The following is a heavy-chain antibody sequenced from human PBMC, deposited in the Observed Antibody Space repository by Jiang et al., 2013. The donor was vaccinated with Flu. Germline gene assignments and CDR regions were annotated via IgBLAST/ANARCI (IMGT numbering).Heavy chain of an antibody. J-gene: IGHJ4*02. CDR2: INHSGST. Sequence: LLKPSETLSLTCAVYGGSFSGYYWSWIRQPPGKGLEWIGEINHSGSTNYNPSLKSRVTISVDTSKNQFSLKLSSVTAADTAVYYCASFRVVTAIGYWGQGNPGHRLL. CDR1: GGSFSGYY. D-gene: IGHD2-21*02. V-gene: IGHV4-34*01. CDR3: ASFRVVTAIGY.